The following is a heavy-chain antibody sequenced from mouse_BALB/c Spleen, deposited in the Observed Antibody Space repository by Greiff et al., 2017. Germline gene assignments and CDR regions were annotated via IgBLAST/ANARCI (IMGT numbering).Heavy chain of an antibody. CDR3: ARSHSLLRPYCFDD. Sequence: QVQLQQSGAELAKPGASVKMSCKASGYTFTSYWMHWVKQRPGQGLEWIGYINPSTGYTEYNQKFKDKATLTADKSSSTAYMQLSSLTSEDSAVYYCARSHSLLRPYCFDDWGQGTTLTVSS. J-gene: IGHJ2*01. CDR1: GYTFTSYW. D-gene: IGHD1-2*01. V-gene: IGHV1-7*01. CDR2: INPSTGYT.